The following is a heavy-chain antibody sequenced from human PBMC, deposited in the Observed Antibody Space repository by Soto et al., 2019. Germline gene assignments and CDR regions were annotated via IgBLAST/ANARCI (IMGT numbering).Heavy chain of an antibody. CDR2: IKQDGSEK. D-gene: IGHD2-15*01. CDR1: GFTFSSYW. CDR3: ARDRWGCSGGSCYDYFDY. Sequence: GGSLRLSCAASGFTFSSYWMSWVRQAPGKGLEWVANIKQDGSEKYYVDSVKGRFTISRDNAKNSLYLQMNSLRAEDTAVYYCARDRWGCSGGSCYDYFDYWGQGTLVTVSS. J-gene: IGHJ4*02. V-gene: IGHV3-7*01.